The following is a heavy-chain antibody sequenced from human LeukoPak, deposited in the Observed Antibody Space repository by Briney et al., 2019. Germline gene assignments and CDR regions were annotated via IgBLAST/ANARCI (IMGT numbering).Heavy chain of an antibody. CDR2: TYYRSNWFN. CDR3: AKNYGDSNWFDP. V-gene: IGHV6-1*01. D-gene: IGHD4-17*01. CDR1: GDSLSSNSAA. Sequence: SQTLSLTCAISGDSLSSNSAAWDWIRQSPSRGLEWLGMTYYRSNWFNDFELSVKSRITINPDTSKNQFSLQLNSVTPEDTAVYYCAKNYGDSNWFDPWGQGTLVTASS. J-gene: IGHJ5*02.